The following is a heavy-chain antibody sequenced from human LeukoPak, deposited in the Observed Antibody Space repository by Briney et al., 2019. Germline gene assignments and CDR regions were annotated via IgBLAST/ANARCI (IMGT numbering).Heavy chain of an antibody. CDR2: IYYSGST. V-gene: IGHV4-39*01. D-gene: IGHD3-22*01. Sequence: SETLSLTCTVSGDSISTSSYYWGWIRQPPGKGLEWLGSIYYSGSTYYNPSLKSRVPISVDTSKNQFSLNLYSVTAADTAVFYCARSYYYDYRQSDYWGQGTLVTVSS. CDR3: ARSYYYDYRQSDY. CDR1: GDSISTSSYY. J-gene: IGHJ4*02.